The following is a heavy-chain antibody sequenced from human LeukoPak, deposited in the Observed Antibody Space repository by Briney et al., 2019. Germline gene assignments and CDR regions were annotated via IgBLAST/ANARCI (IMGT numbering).Heavy chain of an antibody. Sequence: PGGSLRLYCAASGFTISSYWMSWVRQAQGKGLEWVANIKQDGSEKYYVDSVKGRFTIYRDNAKNSLYLQINSLRAEDTAVYYCANQLGYCSSTSCYKVYWGQGTLVTVSS. D-gene: IGHD2-2*02. CDR3: ANQLGYCSSTSCYKVY. V-gene: IGHV3-7*01. CDR2: IKQDGSEK. J-gene: IGHJ4*02. CDR1: GFTISSYW.